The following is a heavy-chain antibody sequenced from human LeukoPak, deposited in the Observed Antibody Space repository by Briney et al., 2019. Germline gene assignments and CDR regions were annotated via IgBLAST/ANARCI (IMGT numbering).Heavy chain of an antibody. J-gene: IGHJ4*02. V-gene: IGHV4-39*07. D-gene: IGHD2-8*02. CDR3: ARVIYNNNGRLVGVDY. CDR2: IYYSGTT. CDR1: AGSISSSSYY. Sequence: SETLSLTCTVSAGSISSSSYYWGWIRQPPGKGLEWIGNIYYSGTTYYNPSLKSRVTISVDTSKNQFSLKLSSVTAADTAVYYCARVIYNNNGRLVGVDYWGQGTLVTVSS.